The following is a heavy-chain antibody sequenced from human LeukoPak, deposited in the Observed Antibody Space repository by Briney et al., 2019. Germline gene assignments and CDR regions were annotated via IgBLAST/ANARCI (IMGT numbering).Heavy chain of an antibody. CDR3: VRSLRSADF. CDR2: ISTDGSQT. Sequence: PGGSLRLSCAASGVTLSTYAMSWVRQPPGKGLMWVSQISTDGSQTFYADSVKGRFTISRDNARNTLFLQMDSLRPEDTAVYYCVRSLRSADFWGQGTLVTVSS. CDR1: GVTLSTYA. J-gene: IGHJ4*02. V-gene: IGHV3-74*01.